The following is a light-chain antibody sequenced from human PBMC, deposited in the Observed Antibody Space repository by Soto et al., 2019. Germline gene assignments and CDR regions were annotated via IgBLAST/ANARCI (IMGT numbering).Light chain of an antibody. CDR1: QSLVHSDGNTY. J-gene: IGKJ5*01. CDR3: MQGSHWPPIT. CDR2: KVS. V-gene: IGKV2-30*02. Sequence: VMTQSPLTLPVTPGEPASISCRSSQSLVHSDGNTYLSWFHQRTGQSPRRLIYKVSNRDSGVPDRFSGSGSGTDFTLKISRVEAEDVGVYYCMQGSHWPPITFGQGTRLEIK.